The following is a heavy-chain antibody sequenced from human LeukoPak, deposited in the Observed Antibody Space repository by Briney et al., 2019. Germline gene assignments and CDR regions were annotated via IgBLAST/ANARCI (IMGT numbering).Heavy chain of an antibody. CDR1: GFTFDDYA. J-gene: IGHJ4*02. V-gene: IGHV3-9*01. CDR2: ISWNSGSI. Sequence: GGSLRLSCAASGFTFDDYAMHWVRQAPGKGLEWVSGISWNSGSIGYADSVKDRFTISRDNAKNSLYLQMNSLRAEDTALYYCAKDDYWGQGTLVTVSS. CDR3: AKDDY.